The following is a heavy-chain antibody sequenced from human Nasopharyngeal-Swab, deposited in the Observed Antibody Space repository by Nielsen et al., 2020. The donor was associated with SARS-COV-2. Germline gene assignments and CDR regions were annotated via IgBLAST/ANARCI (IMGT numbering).Heavy chain of an antibody. CDR3: ARERLPGGHIVVVPAGGSWFDP. J-gene: IGHJ5*02. D-gene: IGHD2-2*01. CDR2: INPSGGST. Sequence: WVRQAPGQGLEWMGIINPSGGSTSYAQKFQGRVTMTRDTSTSTVYMELSSLRSEDTAVYYCARERLPGGHIVVVPAGGSWFDPWGQGTLVTVSS. V-gene: IGHV1-46*01.